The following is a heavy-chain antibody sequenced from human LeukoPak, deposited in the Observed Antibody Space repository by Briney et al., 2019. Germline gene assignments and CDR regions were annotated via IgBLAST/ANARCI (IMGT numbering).Heavy chain of an antibody. CDR2: IDPSDSYT. D-gene: IGHD5-18*01. V-gene: IGHV5-10-1*01. CDR3: ARTNPDDSYGY. J-gene: IGHJ4*02. CDR1: GNNFTKYW. Sequence: GESLKISFKGSGNNFTKYWISWVRQMPGKGLEWVGRIDPSDSYTNYSPSFQGHVTISVDKSISTAYLQWSSLKASDTAMYYCARTNPDDSYGYWGQETVVTVSS.